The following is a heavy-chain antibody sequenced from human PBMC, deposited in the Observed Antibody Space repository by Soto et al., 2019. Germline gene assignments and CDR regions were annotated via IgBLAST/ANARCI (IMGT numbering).Heavy chain of an antibody. CDR2: VKQDGSEK. Sequence: EVQLVESGGGLVQPGGSLRLSCAASGCTFSTYWMTWVRQAPGKGLEWVAHVKQDGSEKYNVDSVKGRFTISRDNAKNSLYLQMNSLRAEDTAVYYCARGGGHTYGRLPGVYWGQGILVTVSS. D-gene: IGHD5-18*01. CDR3: ARGGGHTYGRLPGVY. J-gene: IGHJ4*02. CDR1: GCTFSTYW. V-gene: IGHV3-7*05.